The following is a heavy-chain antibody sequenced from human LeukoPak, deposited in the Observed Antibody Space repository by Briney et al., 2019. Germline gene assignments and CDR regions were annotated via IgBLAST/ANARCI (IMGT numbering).Heavy chain of an antibody. CDR3: AFTAGFDY. D-gene: IGHD6-13*01. Sequence: GGSLRLSCAASGFTVSSNYMSWVRQAPGKGLEWVSAIYTGGSTYYAGSVKGRFTISRDNSKNTLYLQMNSLRAEDTAVYYCAFTAGFDYWGQGTLVTVSS. J-gene: IGHJ4*02. CDR1: GFTVSSNY. V-gene: IGHV3-66*01. CDR2: IYTGGST.